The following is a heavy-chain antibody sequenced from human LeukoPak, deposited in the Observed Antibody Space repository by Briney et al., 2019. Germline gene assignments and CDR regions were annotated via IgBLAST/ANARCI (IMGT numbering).Heavy chain of an antibody. CDR3: ARAPEEAAAGTSVYYYYYGMDV. V-gene: IGHV1-69*04. D-gene: IGHD6-13*01. Sequence: GSSVKVSCKASGGTFSSYAISWVRQAPGQGLEWMGRIIPILGIANYAQKFKGRVTITADKSTSTAYMELSSLRSEDTAVYYCARAPEEAAAGTSVYYYYYGMDVWGQGTTFTVSS. CDR2: IIPILGIA. CDR1: GGTFSSYA. J-gene: IGHJ6*02.